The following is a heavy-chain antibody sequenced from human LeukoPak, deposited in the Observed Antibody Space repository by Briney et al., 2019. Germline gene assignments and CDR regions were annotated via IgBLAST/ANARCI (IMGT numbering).Heavy chain of an antibody. CDR1: GFTFSDYY. CDR3: ASSEWELPSFDN. Sequence: GGSLRLSCAASGFTFSDYYMSWIRQAPGKGLEWVSYISSSGSTIYYADSVKGRFTISRDNAKNSLYLQMNSLRAEDTAVYYCASSEWELPSFDNWGQGTLVTVSS. D-gene: IGHD1-26*01. CDR2: ISSSGSTI. V-gene: IGHV3-11*01. J-gene: IGHJ4*02.